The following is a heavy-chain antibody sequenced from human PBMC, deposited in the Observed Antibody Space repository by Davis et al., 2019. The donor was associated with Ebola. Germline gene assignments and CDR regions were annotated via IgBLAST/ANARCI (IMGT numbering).Heavy chain of an antibody. CDR2: ISYDGSNK. V-gene: IGHV3-30*18. J-gene: IGHJ4*02. D-gene: IGHD1-1*01. CDR3: AKDLVGTGTTWFDY. Sequence: GESLKISCAASGFTFSSYGMHWVRQAPGKGLEWVAVISYDGSNKYYADSVKGRFTISRDNSKNTLYLQMNSLRAEDTAVYYCAKDLVGTGTTWFDYWGQGTLVTVSS. CDR1: GFTFSSYG.